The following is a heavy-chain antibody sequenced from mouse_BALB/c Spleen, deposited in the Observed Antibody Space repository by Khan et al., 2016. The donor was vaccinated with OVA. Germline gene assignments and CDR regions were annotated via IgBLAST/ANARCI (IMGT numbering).Heavy chain of an antibody. Sequence: DLVEPGASVKLSCKASGYTFTSYWINWIKERPGQGLEWIGQIGPGSGSAYYNELFKGKATLTVDTSSSTVYIQLSSLSSEDSAVYFCARSNYYDRGLYAMDCWGQGTSVTVSS. CDR3: ARSNYYDRGLYAMDC. CDR2: IGPGSGSA. J-gene: IGHJ4*01. D-gene: IGHD1-1*01. V-gene: IGHV1S41*01. CDR1: GYTFTSYW.